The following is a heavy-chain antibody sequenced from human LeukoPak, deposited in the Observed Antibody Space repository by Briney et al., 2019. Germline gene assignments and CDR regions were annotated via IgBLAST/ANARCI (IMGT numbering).Heavy chain of an antibody. CDR3: ATEGYCSGGNCYSFDH. D-gene: IGHD2-15*01. J-gene: IGHJ4*02. V-gene: IGHV3-15*07. CDR1: GFTFSSYA. CDR2: IKSKTDGGTI. Sequence: GGSLRLSCAASGFTFSSYAMHWVRQAPGKGLEWVGRIKSKTDGGTIDYAAPVKGRFSVSRDDSKNTVYLQMNSLKTEDTAVYYCATEGYCSGGNCYSFDHWGQGTLVTVSS.